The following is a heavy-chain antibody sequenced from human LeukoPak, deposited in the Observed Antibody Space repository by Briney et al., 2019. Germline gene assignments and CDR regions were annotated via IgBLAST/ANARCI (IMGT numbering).Heavy chain of an antibody. J-gene: IGHJ4*02. CDR1: GFTFTSYG. CDR3: ARNYASGTYDFGY. CDR2: KSYDGSNK. Sequence: GGSLRLSCEASGFTFTSYGIHWVRQAPGKGLEWVAVKSYDGSNKYYADSVKGRFAISRDNSKNTVYLQMNSLRAEDTAVYYCARNYASGTYDFGYWGKGALVTVSS. D-gene: IGHD3-10*01. V-gene: IGHV3-30*19.